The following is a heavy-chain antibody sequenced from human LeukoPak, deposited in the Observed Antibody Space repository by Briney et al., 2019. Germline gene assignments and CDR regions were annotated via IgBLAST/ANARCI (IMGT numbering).Heavy chain of an antibody. CDR2: ISWDGGST. V-gene: IGHV3-43*01. CDR3: AKEGLLSAYFDY. D-gene: IGHD2-21*01. CDR1: GFTFDDYT. Sequence: GGSLRLSCAASGFTFDDYTMHWVRQAPGEGLEWVSLISWDGGSTYYADSVKGRFTISRDNSKKSLYLQMNSLRTEDTALYYCAKEGLLSAYFDYWGQGTLVTVSS. J-gene: IGHJ4*02.